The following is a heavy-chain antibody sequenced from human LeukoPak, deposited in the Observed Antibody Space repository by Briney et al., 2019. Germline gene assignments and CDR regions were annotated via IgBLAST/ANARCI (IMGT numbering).Heavy chain of an antibody. D-gene: IGHD3-22*01. Sequence: SETLSLTCTVSGGSISTFYWNWMRQPPGKGLEWIGYIFYSGSTNYNPSLKSRVTLSIDTPRNQFPLRLSSVTAANTAVYYCARAMTWFDPWGQGTLVTVSS. CDR1: GGSISTFY. J-gene: IGHJ5*02. V-gene: IGHV4-59*01. CDR3: ARAMTWFDP. CDR2: IFYSGST.